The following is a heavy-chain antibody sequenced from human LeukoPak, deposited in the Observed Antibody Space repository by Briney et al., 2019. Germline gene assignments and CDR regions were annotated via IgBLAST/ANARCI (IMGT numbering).Heavy chain of an antibody. CDR3: ARAGVTTNYHYGMDV. V-gene: IGHV1-8*01. CDR1: GYTFTSYD. CDR2: MNPNSGNT. D-gene: IGHD4-23*01. Sequence: ASVKVSCTASGYTFTSYDINWVRQAPGQGLEWMGWMNPNSGNTGYAQKFQGRVTMTRNTSISTAYMELSSLRSEDTAVYYCARAGVTTNYHYGMDVWGQGTTVTVSS. J-gene: IGHJ6*02.